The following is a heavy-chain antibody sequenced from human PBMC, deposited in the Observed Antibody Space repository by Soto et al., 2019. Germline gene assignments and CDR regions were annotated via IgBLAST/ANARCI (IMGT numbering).Heavy chain of an antibody. D-gene: IGHD6-13*01. Sequence: SETLSLTCTVSGGSISSSSYYWGWIRQPPGKGLEWIGSIYYSGSTYYNPSLKSPVTISVDTSKNQFSLKLSSVTAADTAVYYCARRIEYSSSWYWGFYFDYWGQGTLVTVSS. J-gene: IGHJ4*02. CDR3: ARRIEYSSSWYWGFYFDY. CDR2: IYYSGST. V-gene: IGHV4-39*01. CDR1: GGSISSSSYY.